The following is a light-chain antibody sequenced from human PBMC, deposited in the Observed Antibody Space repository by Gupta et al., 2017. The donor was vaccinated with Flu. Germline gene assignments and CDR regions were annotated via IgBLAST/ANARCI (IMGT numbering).Light chain of an antibody. V-gene: IGLV2-8*01. CDR1: DLASYSY. CDR3: MSYAGCTNFIYI. J-gene: IGLJ1*01. Sequence: DLASYSYVSWYQQHPGKFPTLLIYEVNKRPSGFPDRFSGSKSGNTASLTVSGLQAEDEADYYCMSYAGCTNFIYIFGTGTKVTVL. CDR2: EVN.